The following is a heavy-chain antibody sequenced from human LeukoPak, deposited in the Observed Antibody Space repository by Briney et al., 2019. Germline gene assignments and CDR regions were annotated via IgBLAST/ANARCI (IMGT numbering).Heavy chain of an antibody. CDR1: GFIFSSYA. CDR2: ISDDGSNK. J-gene: IGHJ4*02. D-gene: IGHD3-22*01. Sequence: GGSLRLSCAASGFIFSSYAMHWVRQAPGKGLEWAAVISDDGSNKYYADSVEGRFTISRDNSKNTLYLQMNSLRAEDTAVYYCARKYYYDISGYLVWGQGTLVTVSS. CDR3: ARKYYYDISGYLV. V-gene: IGHV3-30-3*01.